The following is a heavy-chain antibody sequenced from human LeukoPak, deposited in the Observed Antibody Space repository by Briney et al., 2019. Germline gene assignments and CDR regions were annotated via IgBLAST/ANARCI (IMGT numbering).Heavy chain of an antibody. J-gene: IGHJ2*01. CDR1: GGSISSYY. Sequence: SETLSLTCTVSGGSISSYYWSWIRQPPGKGLEWIGYIYYSGSTYYNPSLKSRVTISVDTSKNQFSLKLSSVTAADTAVYYCAREPRYSDPGMTTAKGGPYWYFDLWGRGTLVTVSS. CDR2: IYYSGST. CDR3: AREPRYSDPGMTTAKGGPYWYFDL. V-gene: IGHV4-59*12. D-gene: IGHD4-17*01.